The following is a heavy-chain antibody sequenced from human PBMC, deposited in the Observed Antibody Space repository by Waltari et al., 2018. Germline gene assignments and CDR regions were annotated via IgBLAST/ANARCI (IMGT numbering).Heavy chain of an antibody. CDR2: ISGSGGST. CDR1: GFTFSSCA. D-gene: IGHD3-10*01. V-gene: IGHV3-23*01. CDR3: AKSDRVSDAFDI. J-gene: IGHJ3*02. Sequence: EVQLLESGGGLVQPGGSLRLSCEASGFTFSSCAMSRVRQAPGKGLEWVSAISGSGGSTYYADSVKGRFTISRDNSKNTLYLQMNSLRAEDTAAYYCAKSDRVSDAFDIWGQGTMVTVSS.